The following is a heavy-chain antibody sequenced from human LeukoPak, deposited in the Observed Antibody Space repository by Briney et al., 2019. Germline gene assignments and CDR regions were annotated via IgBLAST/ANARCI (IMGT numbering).Heavy chain of an antibody. CDR3: ASQGTTNSLDY. V-gene: IGHV3-53*01. D-gene: IGHD1-1*01. CDR1: GFTVSSNY. J-gene: IGHJ4*02. CDR2: IYSGGST. Sequence: GGSLRLSCAASGFTVSSNYMSWVRQAPGKGLEWVSVIYSGGSTYYADSVKGRFTISRDNSKNTLYLQTNSLRAEDTAVYYCASQGTTNSLDYWGQGTLVTVSS.